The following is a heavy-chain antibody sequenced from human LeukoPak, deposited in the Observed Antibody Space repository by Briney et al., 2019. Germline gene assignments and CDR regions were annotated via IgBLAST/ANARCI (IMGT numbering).Heavy chain of an antibody. CDR1: GLTVSNNY. J-gene: IGHJ3*02. Sequence: PGGSLRLSCAASGLTVSNNYMSWVRQAPGKGLEWVSVLYSGGGTYYADSVKGRFAISRDYSRNTLYLQMNSLRAEDTAVYYCARVAHIVGADAFDIWGQGTMVTVSS. D-gene: IGHD1-26*01. V-gene: IGHV3-53*01. CDR3: ARVAHIVGADAFDI. CDR2: LYSGGGT.